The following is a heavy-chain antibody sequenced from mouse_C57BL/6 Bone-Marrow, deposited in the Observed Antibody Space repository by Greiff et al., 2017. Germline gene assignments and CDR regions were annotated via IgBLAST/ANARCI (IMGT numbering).Heavy chain of an antibody. CDR2: IRNKANNHAT. J-gene: IGHJ2*01. CDR3: TRSECYYDY. Sequence: EVKLVESGGGLVQPGGSMKLSCAASGFTFSDAWMDWVSQSPEKGLEWVAEIRNKANNHATYYAGSGKGRFTISRADSKSSVYLQKNSLGAEDTGSYYSTRSECYYDYWGQDTTLTVSS. V-gene: IGHV6-6*01. CDR1: GFTFSDAW.